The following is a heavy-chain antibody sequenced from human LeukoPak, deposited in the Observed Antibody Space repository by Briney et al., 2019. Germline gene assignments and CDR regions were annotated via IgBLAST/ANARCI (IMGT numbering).Heavy chain of an antibody. D-gene: IGHD5-18*01. J-gene: IGHJ4*02. CDR2: MNPNSGNT. CDR3: ARVSHTAMVNYDFDY. Sequence: ASVKVSCKASGYTFTSYDINWVRQATGQGLEWMGWMNPNSGNTGYAQKFQGRVTMTRNTSISTAYMELSSLRSEDTAMYYCARVSHTAMVNYDFDYWGQGTLVTVSS. CDR1: GYTFTSYD. V-gene: IGHV1-8*01.